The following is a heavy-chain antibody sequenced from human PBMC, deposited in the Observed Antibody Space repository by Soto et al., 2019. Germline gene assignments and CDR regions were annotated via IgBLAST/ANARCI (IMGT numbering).Heavy chain of an antibody. V-gene: IGHV1-46*03. D-gene: IGHD4-17*01. CDR3: ASDRYGDYGEWDY. CDR2: INPSGGTT. CDR1: GYTFTSYY. Sequence: GASVKVSCKASGYTFTSYYMHWVRQAPGQGLEWMGIINPSGGTTSYAQKFQGRVTMTRDTSTSTVYMELSSLRSEDTAVYYCASDRYGDYGEWDYWGQGTLVTVSS. J-gene: IGHJ4*02.